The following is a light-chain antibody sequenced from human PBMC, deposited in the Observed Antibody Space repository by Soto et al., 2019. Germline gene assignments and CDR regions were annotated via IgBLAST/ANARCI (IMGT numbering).Light chain of an antibody. CDR2: SNN. CDR3: AAWDDSLKGFYV. Sequence: QSVLRQQPSASGTPGHRFTISCSGSSSNIGSNTVNWYQQLPGTAPKLLIYSNNQRPSGVPDRFSGSKSGTSASLAISGLQSEDEADYYCAAWDDSLKGFYVFGTGTKVTVL. CDR1: SSNIGSNT. J-gene: IGLJ1*01. V-gene: IGLV1-44*01.